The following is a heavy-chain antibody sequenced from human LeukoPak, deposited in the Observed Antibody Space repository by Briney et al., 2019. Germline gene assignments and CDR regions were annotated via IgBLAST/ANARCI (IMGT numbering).Heavy chain of an antibody. CDR1: GGSISSYY. V-gene: IGHV4-59*01. D-gene: IGHD3-16*02. CDR2: IYYSGST. CDR3: ARVAFGGVIVKYYFDY. J-gene: IGHJ4*02. Sequence: PSETLSLTCTVSGGSISSYYWSWIRQPPGKGLEWIGYIYYSGSTNYNPSLKSRVTISVDTSKNQFSLKLSSVTAADTAVYCCARVAFGGVIVKYYFDYWGQGTLVTVSS.